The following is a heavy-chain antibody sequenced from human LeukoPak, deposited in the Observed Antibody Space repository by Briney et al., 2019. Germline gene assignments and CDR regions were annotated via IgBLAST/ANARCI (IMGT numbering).Heavy chain of an antibody. CDR1: GGSISSSSYY. CDR2: IYYSGST. CDR3: ARAVVVPAADSVVVDY. J-gene: IGHJ4*02. Sequence: PSETLSLTCTVSGGSISSSSYYWGWIRQPPGKGLEWIGRIYYSGSTYYNPSLKSRVTISVDTSKNQFSLKLSSVTAADTAVYYCARAVVVPAADSVVVDYWGQGTLVTVSS. D-gene: IGHD2-2*01. V-gene: IGHV4-39*07.